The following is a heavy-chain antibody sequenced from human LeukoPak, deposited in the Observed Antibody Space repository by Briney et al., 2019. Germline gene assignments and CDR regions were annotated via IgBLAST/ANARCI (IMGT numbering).Heavy chain of an antibody. CDR2: INPNSGGT. CDR1: GYTFTGYY. CDR3: ARDSRVLWFGELLVEWYFDY. J-gene: IGHJ4*02. D-gene: IGHD3-10*01. V-gene: IGHV1-2*06. Sequence: ASVKVSCKASGYTFTGYYMHWVRQAPGQGLGWMGRINPNSGGTNYAQKFQGRVTMTRDTSISTAYMELSRLRSDDTAVYYCARDSRVLWFGELLVEWYFDYWGQGTLVTVSS.